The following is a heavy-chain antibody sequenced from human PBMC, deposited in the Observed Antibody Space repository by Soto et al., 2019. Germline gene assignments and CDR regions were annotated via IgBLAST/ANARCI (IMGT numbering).Heavy chain of an antibody. Sequence: ASVKVSCKASGYTFTSYGISWVRQAPGQGLEWMGWISAYNGNTNYAQKLQGRVTMTTDTSTSTAYMELRSLRSDDTAVYYCARDQVADIVVVPAAKLDAFDIWGQGTTVTVS. CDR2: ISAYNGNT. CDR1: GYTFTSYG. J-gene: IGHJ3*02. D-gene: IGHD2-2*01. CDR3: ARDQVADIVVVPAAKLDAFDI. V-gene: IGHV1-18*01.